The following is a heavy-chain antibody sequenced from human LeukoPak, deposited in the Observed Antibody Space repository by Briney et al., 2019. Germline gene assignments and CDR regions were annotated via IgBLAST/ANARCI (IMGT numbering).Heavy chain of an antibody. Sequence: GGSLRLSCAASGFTFYSYGMLWVRQAPGKGLEWVAVISHDGSNIHYGDSVKGRFTISRDNSKNTLYLQMNSLRAEDTAVYYCAKDPYRVVVATGNYLDPWGQGTLVTVSS. CDR2: ISHDGSNI. CDR3: AKDPYRVVVATGNYLDP. V-gene: IGHV3-30*18. J-gene: IGHJ5*02. D-gene: IGHD2-15*01. CDR1: GFTFYSYG.